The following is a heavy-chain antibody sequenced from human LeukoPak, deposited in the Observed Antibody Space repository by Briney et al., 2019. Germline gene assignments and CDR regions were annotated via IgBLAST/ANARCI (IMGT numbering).Heavy chain of an antibody. Sequence: PSPTLSLACPVSGGSISSYYWSWIRQPAGKGLERPGRIYTSGSTKYNPSLKSRVTMSVDTSKNQFSLKLSSVTAADTAVYYCARGVYDSSGYLYYFDYWGQGTLVTVSS. V-gene: IGHV4-4*07. J-gene: IGHJ4*02. CDR3: ARGVYDSSGYLYYFDY. CDR2: IYTSGST. CDR1: GGSISSYY. D-gene: IGHD3-22*01.